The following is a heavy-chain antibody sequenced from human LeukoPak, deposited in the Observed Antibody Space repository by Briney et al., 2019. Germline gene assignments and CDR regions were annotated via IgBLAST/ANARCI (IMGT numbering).Heavy chain of an antibody. Sequence: GGSLRLSCAASGFTFSDYYMSWIRQAPGKGLEGVSYIISSGSTIYYADSVKGRFTISRDNAKNSLYVQIKSLRAEDTAVYYCAKEGGIVVVPAAIFDYWGQGTLVTVSS. CDR2: IISSGSTI. CDR3: AKEGGIVVVPAAIFDY. D-gene: IGHD2-2*01. CDR1: GFTFSDYY. V-gene: IGHV3-11*01. J-gene: IGHJ4*02.